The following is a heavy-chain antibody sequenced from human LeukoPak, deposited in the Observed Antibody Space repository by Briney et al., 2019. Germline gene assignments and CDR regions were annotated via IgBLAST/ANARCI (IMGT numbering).Heavy chain of an antibody. V-gene: IGHV3-74*01. J-gene: IGHJ4*02. CDR1: GFTFSDFW. Sequence: PGGSLRLSCAASGFTFSDFWMHWVRHAPGKGLVWVSRINSGGTVTYYADSVKGRFTISRDNSKNTLYLQMNSLRAEDTAVYYCARGLQFYSGSYPWDYWGQGTLVTVSS. D-gene: IGHD1-26*01. CDR3: ARGLQFYSGSYPWDY. CDR2: INSGGTVT.